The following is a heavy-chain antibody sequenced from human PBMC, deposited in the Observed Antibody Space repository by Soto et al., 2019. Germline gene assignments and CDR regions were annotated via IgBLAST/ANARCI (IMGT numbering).Heavy chain of an antibody. V-gene: IGHV3-30-3*01. CDR2: ISFDGSDK. CDR1: GFTFSSYA. Sequence: QVQLVESGGGVVQPGRSLRLSCAASGFTFSSYAMHWVRQAPGKGLEWVAVISFDGSDKYCADSVKGRFTISRDNSKNTLCLQMNSLRAEDTAVYYCARELLADLGEYCSGGSCYSKYYGMDVWGQGTTVTVSS. CDR3: ARELLADLGEYCSGGSCYSKYYGMDV. D-gene: IGHD2-15*01. J-gene: IGHJ6*02.